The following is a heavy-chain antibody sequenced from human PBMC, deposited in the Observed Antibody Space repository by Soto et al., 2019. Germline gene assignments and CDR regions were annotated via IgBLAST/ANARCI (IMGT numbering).Heavy chain of an antibody. D-gene: IGHD2-21*02. J-gene: IGHJ3*02. V-gene: IGHV4-30-4*01. CDR3: ARAVYIVVVTAMTPGAFDI. CDR1: GGSISSGDYY. Sequence: QVQLQESGPGLVKPSQTLSLTCTVSGGSISSGDYYWSWIRQPPGQGLEWIGYIYYSGSTYYNPSLKSRVTISVDTSDNQFSLKRSSVTAAYTAVYYCARAVYIVVVTAMTPGAFDIWGQGTMVTVSS. CDR2: IYYSGST.